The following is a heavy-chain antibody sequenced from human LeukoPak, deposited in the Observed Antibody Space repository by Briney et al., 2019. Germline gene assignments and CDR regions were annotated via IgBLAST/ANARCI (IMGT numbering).Heavy chain of an antibody. Sequence: PGGSLRLSCAASGFTFSSYSMNWVRQAPGKGLEWVSSISSSSSYIYYADSVKGRFTISRDNAKNSLYLQMNSLRVEDTAVYYCARDPINIATAANGFDYWGQGTLVTVFS. D-gene: IGHD6-13*01. V-gene: IGHV3-21*01. J-gene: IGHJ4*02. CDR3: ARDPINIATAANGFDY. CDR2: ISSSSSYI. CDR1: GFTFSSYS.